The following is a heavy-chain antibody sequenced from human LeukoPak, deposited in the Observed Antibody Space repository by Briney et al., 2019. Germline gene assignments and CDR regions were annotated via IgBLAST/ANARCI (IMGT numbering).Heavy chain of an antibody. V-gene: IGHV4-39*01. J-gene: IGHJ2*01. D-gene: IGHD6-13*01. CDR1: GDSISSSSYY. CDR3: ARPAAGTDFWYFDL. Sequence: SETLSLTCTVSGDSISSSSYYWGWIRQPPGKGLEWIGSIFYSGSTYYNPSLKSRVALSADTSKNQFSLKLSSVTAADTAVYYCARPAAGTDFWYFDLWGRGTLVTVSS. CDR2: IFYSGST.